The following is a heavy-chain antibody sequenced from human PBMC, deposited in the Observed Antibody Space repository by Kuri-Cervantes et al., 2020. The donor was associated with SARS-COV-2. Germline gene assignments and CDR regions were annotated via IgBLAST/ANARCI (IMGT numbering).Heavy chain of an antibody. CDR1: GFTFSSYA. CDR2: ISYDGSNK. J-gene: IGHJ4*02. CDR3: ARGDDYGGNYPDY. V-gene: IGHV3-30-3*01. D-gene: IGHD4-23*01. Sequence: GGSLRLSCAASGFTFSSYAMHWVRQAPGKGLEWVAVISYDGSNKYYADSVKGRFTISRDNSKNTLYLQMNSLRAEDTAVYYCARGDDYGGNYPDYWGQGTLVTVSS.